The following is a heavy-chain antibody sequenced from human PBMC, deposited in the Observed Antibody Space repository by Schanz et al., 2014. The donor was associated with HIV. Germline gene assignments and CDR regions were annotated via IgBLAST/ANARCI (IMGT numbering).Heavy chain of an antibody. D-gene: IGHD1-1*01. CDR2: IGYDGSNK. Sequence: IQLLESGGGLVQPGGSLRLSCAASGFTFSSYGMHWVRQAPGKGLEWVAIIGYDGSNKYYADSVKGRFTVSRDNSKNTNTLYLQMNSLRAEDTAVYYCVRDQGTTWISGGNWFDPWGQGTLVTVSS. CDR3: VRDQGTTWISGGNWFDP. J-gene: IGHJ5*02. CDR1: GFTFSSYG. V-gene: IGHV3-33*08.